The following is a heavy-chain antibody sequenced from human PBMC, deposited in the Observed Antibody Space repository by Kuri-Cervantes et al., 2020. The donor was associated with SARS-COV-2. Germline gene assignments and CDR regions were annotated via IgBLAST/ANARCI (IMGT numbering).Heavy chain of an antibody. CDR2: ISGSGGST. V-gene: IGHV3-23*01. CDR3: AKADWANYYYYYGMDV. Sequence: GGSLRLSCAAPGFTFSSYAMSWVRQAPGKGLEWVSAISGSGGSTYYADSVKGRFTISRDNSKNTLYLQMNSLRAEDTAVYYCAKADWANYYYYYGMDVWGQGTTVTVSS. J-gene: IGHJ6*02. D-gene: IGHD3-9*01. CDR1: GFTFSSYA.